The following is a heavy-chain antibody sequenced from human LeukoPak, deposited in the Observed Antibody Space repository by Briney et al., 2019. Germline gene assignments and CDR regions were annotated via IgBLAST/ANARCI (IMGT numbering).Heavy chain of an antibody. CDR2: ISSSSSTI. CDR3: ARELGTVTTDY. V-gene: IGHV3-48*01. Sequence: GGSLRLSCAASGFTFSSYSMNWVRQAPGKGLEWVSYISSSSSTIYYADSVKGRFTISRDNAKNSLYLQMNSLIAEDTAVYYCARELGTVTTDYWGQGTLVTVSS. CDR1: GFTFSSYS. D-gene: IGHD4-17*01. J-gene: IGHJ4*02.